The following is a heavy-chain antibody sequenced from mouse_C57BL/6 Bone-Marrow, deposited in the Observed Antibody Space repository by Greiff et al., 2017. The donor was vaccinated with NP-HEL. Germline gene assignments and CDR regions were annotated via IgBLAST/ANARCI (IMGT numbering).Heavy chain of an antibody. Sequence: VKLQQPGAELVKPGASVKLSCKASGYTFTSYWMHWVKQRPGRGLEWIGRIDPNSGGTKYNEKFKSKATLTVDKPSSTAYMQLSSLTSEDSAVYYCARWVITTVVAHYYAMDYWGQGTSVTVSS. D-gene: IGHD1-1*01. CDR3: ARWVITTVVAHYYAMDY. CDR1: GYTFTSYW. J-gene: IGHJ4*01. CDR2: IDPNSGGT. V-gene: IGHV1-72*01.